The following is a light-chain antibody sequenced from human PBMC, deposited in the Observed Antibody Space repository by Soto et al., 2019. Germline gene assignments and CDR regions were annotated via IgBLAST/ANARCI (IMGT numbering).Light chain of an antibody. CDR1: QSVSSH. Sequence: EIVLTQSPATLSLSPGERATLTCRASQSVSSHLGWYQQKPGQAPRLLIYAASNRATGIPARFSGSGSGTDFTLTISSLEPEAFAVYYCQQRSTWPRLTFGGGTKVEIK. CDR3: QQRSTWPRLT. V-gene: IGKV3-11*01. CDR2: AAS. J-gene: IGKJ4*01.